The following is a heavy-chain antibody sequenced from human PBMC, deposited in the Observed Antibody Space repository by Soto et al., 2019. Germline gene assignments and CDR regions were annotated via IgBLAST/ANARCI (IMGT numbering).Heavy chain of an antibody. CDR2: INHSGST. J-gene: IGHJ4*02. V-gene: IGHV4-34*01. D-gene: IGHD3-10*01. CDR3: ARDPPYYYGSGSYSGIGY. Sequence: SETLSLTCAVYGGSFSGYYWSWIRQPPGKGLEWIGEINHSGSTNYNPSLKSRVTISVDTSKNQFSLKLSSVTAADTAVYYCARDPPYYYGSGSYSGIGYWGQGTLVTVSS. CDR1: GGSFSGYY.